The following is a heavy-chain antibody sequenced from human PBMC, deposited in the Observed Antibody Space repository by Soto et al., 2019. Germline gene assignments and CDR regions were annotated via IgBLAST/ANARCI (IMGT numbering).Heavy chain of an antibody. CDR2: LNPSGTFA. CDR1: QLSFSNYF. J-gene: IGHJ6*04. Sequence: PGVSLRLSCLASQLSFSNYFMYWVRQAPGQGLEWVSALNPSGTFAYYADSVKGRFTISRDNSKNTVYLEMNSLRGEDTAVYFCARLAVRLSYSGIDFWGKGATVTVSS. D-gene: IGHD6-6*01. V-gene: IGHV3-23*01. CDR3: ARLAVRLSYSGIDF.